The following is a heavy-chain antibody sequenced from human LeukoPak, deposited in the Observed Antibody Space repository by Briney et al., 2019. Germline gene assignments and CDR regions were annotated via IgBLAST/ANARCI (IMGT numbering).Heavy chain of an antibody. V-gene: IGHV1-2*02. Sequence: ASVKVSCKASGYTFTGYHMHWVRQAPGQGLEWMGWINPNSGGTNYAQKFQGRVTMTRNTSISTAYMELSSLRSEDTAVYYCARGAVAGPYNWFDPWGQGTLVTVSS. CDR2: INPNSGGT. J-gene: IGHJ5*02. CDR3: ARGAVAGPYNWFDP. D-gene: IGHD6-19*01. CDR1: GYTFTGYH.